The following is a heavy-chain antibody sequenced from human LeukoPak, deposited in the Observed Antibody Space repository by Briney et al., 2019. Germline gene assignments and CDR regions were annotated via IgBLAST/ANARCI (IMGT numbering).Heavy chain of an antibody. CDR2: TVTRASTT. CDR3: VRDWAYAFDY. J-gene: IGHJ4*02. D-gene: IGHD4-17*01. CDR1: AVTLCSIS. V-gene: IGHV3-48*01. Sequence: AGSLSPSWAASAVTLCSISLNCVRQAPGRGREWVATTVTRASTTQYANSLEGPLTISRHNDTNSLYLQMNSRRAEDTSVYYCVRDWAYAFDYWGEG.